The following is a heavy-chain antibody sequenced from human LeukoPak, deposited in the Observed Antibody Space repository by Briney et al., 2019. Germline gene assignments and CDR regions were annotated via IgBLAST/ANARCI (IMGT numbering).Heavy chain of an antibody. CDR1: GFTFSSYW. CDR2: IKQDGSEK. V-gene: IGHV3-7*03. CDR3: AREISSWYRTEGRFDP. J-gene: IGHJ5*02. Sequence: PGGSLRLSCAPSGFTFSSYWMSWVRQAPGKGLGWVANIKQDGSEKYYVDYMKGRFTISRDNAKNSLYLQMNSLRAEDTAVYYCAREISSWYRTEGRFDPWGQGTLVTVSS. D-gene: IGHD6-13*01.